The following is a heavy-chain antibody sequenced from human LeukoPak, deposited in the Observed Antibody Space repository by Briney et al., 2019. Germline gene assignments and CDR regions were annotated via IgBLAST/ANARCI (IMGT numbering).Heavy chain of an antibody. CDR3: ARDMGPYYDILTGPDF. CDR1: GFTFSTYG. V-gene: IGHV3-33*01. D-gene: IGHD3-9*01. J-gene: IGHJ4*02. Sequence: GRSLRLPCAASGFTFSTYGMHWLRQAPGKGLEWVAVIWYDGSKKYYADSVKGRFTISRDNSKTTLYMQMNSLRAEDTALYYCARDMGPYYDILTGPDFWGQGTLVTVSS. CDR2: IWYDGSKK.